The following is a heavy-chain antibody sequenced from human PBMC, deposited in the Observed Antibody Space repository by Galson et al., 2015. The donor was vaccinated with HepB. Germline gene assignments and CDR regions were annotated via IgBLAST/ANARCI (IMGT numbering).Heavy chain of an antibody. CDR3: AKDEGNPGENFDY. Sequence: SLRLSCAVSEFTFSNYAMSWVRQAPGKGLEWVSAISGSGGSTYYADSVKGRFTISRDNSKNTLYLQMNSLRAEDTAVYYCAKDEGNPGENFDYWGQGTLVTVSS. V-gene: IGHV3-23*01. CDR2: ISGSGGST. D-gene: IGHD1-26*01. J-gene: IGHJ4*02. CDR1: EFTFSNYA.